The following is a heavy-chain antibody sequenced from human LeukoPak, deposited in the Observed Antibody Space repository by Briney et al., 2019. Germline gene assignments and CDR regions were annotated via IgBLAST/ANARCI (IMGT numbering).Heavy chain of an antibody. CDR2: IYTSGST. V-gene: IGHV4-4*07. D-gene: IGHD2-2*01. CDR1: GGSISSYY. CDR3: ARDKGSCSSTSCSPNYYMDV. J-gene: IGHJ4*02. Sequence: SETLSLTCTVSGGSISSYYWSWIRQPAGKGLEWIGRIYTSGSTNYNPSLKSRVTMSVDTSKNQFSLKLSSVTAADTAVYYCARDKGSCSSTSCSPNYYMDVWGQGTLVTVSS.